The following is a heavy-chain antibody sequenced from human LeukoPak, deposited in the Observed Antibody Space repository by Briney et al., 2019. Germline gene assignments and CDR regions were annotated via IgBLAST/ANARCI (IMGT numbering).Heavy chain of an antibody. V-gene: IGHV4-59*01. D-gene: IGHD3-22*01. Sequence: SETLSLTCIVSGGSISTYYWTWIRQPPGKGLEWIGYISYRGSTSYNPSLKSRVTISVDTSKNQFSLKLSSVTTADTAVYYCARGFGDSRGTRFDPWGQGTPVTVSS. CDR3: ARGFGDSRGTRFDP. J-gene: IGHJ5*02. CDR1: GGSISTYY. CDR2: ISYRGST.